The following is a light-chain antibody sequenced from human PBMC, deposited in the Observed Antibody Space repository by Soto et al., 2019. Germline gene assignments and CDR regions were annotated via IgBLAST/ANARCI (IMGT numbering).Light chain of an antibody. V-gene: IGKV3-15*01. CDR1: QSVSSN. Sequence: EIVLTQSPATLSVSPGESATLFCRASQSVSSNLAWYQHKAGQAPRLLIYVASTRATGVPDRFSGSGSGTEFSLTISSLQSEDFAVYYCQQFNNRPPWTFGQGTKVEMK. CDR3: QQFNNRPPWT. J-gene: IGKJ1*01. CDR2: VAS.